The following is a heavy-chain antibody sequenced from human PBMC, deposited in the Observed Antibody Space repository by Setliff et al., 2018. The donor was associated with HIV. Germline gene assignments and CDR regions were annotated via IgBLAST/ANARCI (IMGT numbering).Heavy chain of an antibody. CDR1: GFTFDDYA. CDR2: ISWNSGSI. V-gene: IGHV3-9*01. J-gene: IGHJ5*02. D-gene: IGHD6-6*01. CDR3: AREGSSSSWFDP. Sequence: GGSLRLSCAASGFTFDDYAMHWVRQAPGKGLEWVSGISWNSGSIGYADSVKGRFTISRDNAKNSLYLQMNSLRAEDTAVYYCAREGSSSSWFDPWGQGTLVTSPQ.